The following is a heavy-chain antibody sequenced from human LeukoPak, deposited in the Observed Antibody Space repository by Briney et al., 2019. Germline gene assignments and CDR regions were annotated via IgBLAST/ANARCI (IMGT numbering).Heavy chain of an antibody. CDR3: ASASGDFWSGYPDYFDY. J-gene: IGHJ4*02. D-gene: IGHD3-3*01. Sequence: TSETLSLTCAASGDSISSGYYWGWLRQPPGKGREWMGSIYNSGSTYYNPSLKSRVTISVDTSKNQFSLKLSSVTAADTAVYYCASASGDFWSGYPDYFDYWGQGTLVTVSS. CDR1: GDSISSGYY. CDR2: IYNSGST. V-gene: IGHV4-38-2*01.